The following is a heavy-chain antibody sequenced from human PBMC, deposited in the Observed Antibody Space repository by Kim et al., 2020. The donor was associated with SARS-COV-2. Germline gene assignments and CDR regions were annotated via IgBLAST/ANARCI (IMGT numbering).Heavy chain of an antibody. V-gene: IGHV3-30*01. D-gene: IGHD3-10*01. J-gene: IGHJ4*02. CDR3: ARDSVDSGSYLDY. Sequence: YYADYVKGRFNIARDNSKYTVYLQMNSLRLEDTALYYCARDSVDSGSYLDYWGQGTPVTVSS.